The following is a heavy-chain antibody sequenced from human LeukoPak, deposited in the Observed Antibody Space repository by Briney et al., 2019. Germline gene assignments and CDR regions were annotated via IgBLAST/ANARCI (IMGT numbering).Heavy chain of an antibody. Sequence: SQTLSLTCTVSGGSISIGSYYWGWIRQPAGKGLEWIGRIYTSGRTNNNPSLKSRVTMSEDTSKNQFSLKLSSVSAADTDVYYCARGTVGRTYCGGDCYSPIDYWGQGTLVTVSS. CDR3: ARGTVGRTYCGGDCYSPIDY. CDR2: IYTSGRT. J-gene: IGHJ4*02. V-gene: IGHV4-61*02. D-gene: IGHD2-21*01. CDR1: GGSISIGSYY.